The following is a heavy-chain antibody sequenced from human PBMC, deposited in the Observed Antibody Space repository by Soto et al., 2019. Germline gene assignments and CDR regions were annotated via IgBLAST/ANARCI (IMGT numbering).Heavy chain of an antibody. J-gene: IGHJ3*02. Sequence: VPVKVSCKASGYSFCSYGISWVQQPHGNEHECMGWISAYNGNTNYAQKLQGRVTMTTVTSTSTAYMELRSLRSDVTAVYFCAREGYGSGAFAFDIWGQGTMVTVSS. V-gene: IGHV1-18*04. CDR3: AREGYGSGAFAFDI. D-gene: IGHD3-10*01. CDR2: ISAYNGNT. CDR1: GYSFCSYG.